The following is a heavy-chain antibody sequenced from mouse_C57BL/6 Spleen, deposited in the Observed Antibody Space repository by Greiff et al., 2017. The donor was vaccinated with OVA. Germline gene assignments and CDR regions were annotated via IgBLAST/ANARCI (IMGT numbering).Heavy chain of an antibody. D-gene: IGHD1-1*01. CDR2: IYPGDGDT. J-gene: IGHJ2*01. V-gene: IGHV1-80*01. Sequence: QVQLQQSGAELVKPGASVKISCKASGYAFSSYWMNWVKQRPGKGLEWIGQIYPGDGDTNYNGKFKGKATLTADKSSSTAYMQLSSLTSEDSAVYYCARSGSTVVRSFDYWGQGTTLTVSS. CDR3: ARSGSTVVRSFDY. CDR1: GYAFSSYW.